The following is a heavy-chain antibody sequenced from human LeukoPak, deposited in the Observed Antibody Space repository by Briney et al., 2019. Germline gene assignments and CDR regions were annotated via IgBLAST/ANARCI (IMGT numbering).Heavy chain of an antibody. D-gene: IGHD1-26*01. CDR2: IDPSDSYT. V-gene: IGHV5-10-1*01. CDR1: GYSFTNSW. J-gene: IGHJ3*02. CDR3: ARGSGSNGWAAFDI. Sequence: GESLKISCKGSGYSFTNSWISWVRQMPGKGLEWMGTIDPSDSYTNYNPSFQGHVIISADKSISTAYLQWSSLKASDTALYYCARGSGSNGWAAFDIWGQGTMVTVSS.